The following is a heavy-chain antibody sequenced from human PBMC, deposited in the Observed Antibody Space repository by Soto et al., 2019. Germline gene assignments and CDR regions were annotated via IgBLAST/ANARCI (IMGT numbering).Heavy chain of an antibody. CDR3: ARQGFGELHGLVDV. CDR1: GGPMNNYY. V-gene: IGHV4-59*08. Sequence: QAQLQESGPGLVKPSETLSLTCTISGGPMNNYYCSWFRQPRGQGLEWIGYMGYNGFTRYNPSLRSRVAISLDTAKNQSSLNLSSVTAADTALYSCARQGFGELHGLVDVWGQGITVTVSS. CDR2: MGYNGFT. D-gene: IGHD3-10*01. J-gene: IGHJ6*02.